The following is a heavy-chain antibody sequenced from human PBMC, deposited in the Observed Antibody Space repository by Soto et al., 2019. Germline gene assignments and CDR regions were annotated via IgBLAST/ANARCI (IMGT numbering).Heavy chain of an antibody. V-gene: IGHV3-48*01. J-gene: IGHJ4*02. CDR1: GINFSTYS. CDR3: ARPTYYYDSSGPPSY. CDR2: ISSSSSTI. D-gene: IGHD3-22*01. Sequence: PGGSLRLSCAASGINFSTYSMKCVRQAPGKGLEWVSYISSSSSTIFYTDSVKGRFTVSRDNAKNSLYLQMNSLRAEDTAVYDCARPTYYYDSSGPPSYWGQGT.